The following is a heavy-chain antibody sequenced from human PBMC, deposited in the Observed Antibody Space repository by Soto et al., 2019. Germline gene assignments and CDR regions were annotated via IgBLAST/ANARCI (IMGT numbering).Heavy chain of an antibody. V-gene: IGHV5-51*01. D-gene: IGHD5-12*01. CDR2: IYPGDSDT. CDR1: GYSLTSYW. Sequence: PGESLKISCKGSGYSLTSYWIGWVRQMPGKGLEWMGIIYPGDSDTRYSPSFQGQVAISADKSISTAYLQWSSLKASDTAMYYCARLTNVDIVATLDYSGQGTLVTVSS. CDR3: ARLTNVDIVATLDY. J-gene: IGHJ4*02.